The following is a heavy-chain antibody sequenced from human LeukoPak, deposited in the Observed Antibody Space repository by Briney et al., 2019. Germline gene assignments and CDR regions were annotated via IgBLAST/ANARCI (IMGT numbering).Heavy chain of an antibody. V-gene: IGHV3-33*01. CDR1: GFTFSSYA. CDR2: LWYDGTTK. CDR3: ARALGQQLLNWFDP. D-gene: IGHD6-13*01. Sequence: GRSLRLSCSASGFTFSSYAMHWVRQAPGRGLEWVASLWYDGTTKSYADSVKGRFTISRDNSKNTLYLQMNSLRAEDTAVYYCARALGQQLLNWFDPWGQGTLVTVSS. J-gene: IGHJ5*02.